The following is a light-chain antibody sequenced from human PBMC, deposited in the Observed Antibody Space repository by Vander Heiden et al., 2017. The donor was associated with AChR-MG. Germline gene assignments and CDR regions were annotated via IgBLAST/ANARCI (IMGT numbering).Light chain of an antibody. Sequence: QSVLTQPPSVSAAPGHKFTISCSGSRSNIGSNYVSWYQHLPGTAPNLLLYDNNKRPSGIPDRFSASKSATSATLGITGLQTGDEADYYCGTWDNSLSAWVFGGGTKLTVL. J-gene: IGLJ3*02. CDR3: GTWDNSLSAWV. V-gene: IGLV1-51*01. CDR2: DNN. CDR1: RSNIGSNY.